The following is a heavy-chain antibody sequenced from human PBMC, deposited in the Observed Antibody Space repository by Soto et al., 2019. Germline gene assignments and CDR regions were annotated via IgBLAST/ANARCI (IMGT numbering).Heavy chain of an antibody. Sequence: VKVSCKVSGYTLTELPMHWVRQAPGKGLEWMGGFDPEDGETIYAQKFQGRVTMTEDTSTDTAYMELSSLRSEDTAVYYCATDLPGRDDFWSGYYDYWGQGTLVTVSS. CDR2: FDPEDGET. CDR3: ATDLPGRDDFWSGYYDY. J-gene: IGHJ4*02. CDR1: GYTLTELP. V-gene: IGHV1-24*01. D-gene: IGHD3-3*01.